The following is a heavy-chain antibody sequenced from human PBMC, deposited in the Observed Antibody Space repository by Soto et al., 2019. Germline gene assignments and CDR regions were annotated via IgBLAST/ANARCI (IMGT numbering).Heavy chain of an antibody. CDR2: IKSKTDGGTI. D-gene: IGHD6-25*01. J-gene: IGHJ4*01. Sequence: PSETLSLTCVVSGASLSSYYWSWIRQPPGKGLEWVGRIKSKTDGGTIDYAAPVKGRFTISRDDSKNTLYLQMNSLTTEDTAVYYFSTAGLAAVVFD. CDR3: STAGLAAVVFD. V-gene: IGHV3-15*07. CDR1: GASLSSYY.